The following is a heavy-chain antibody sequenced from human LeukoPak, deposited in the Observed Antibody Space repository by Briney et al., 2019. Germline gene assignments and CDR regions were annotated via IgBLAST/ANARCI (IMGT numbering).Heavy chain of an antibody. D-gene: IGHD6-19*01. V-gene: IGHV3-53*01. Sequence: GGSLRLSCAASGLTFSTYAMAWVRQAPGKGLEWVSVIYSGGSTNYADSVKGRFTISRDNSENTLYLQMNSLRAEDTAVYYCARMGYSSGWYRGWGQGTLVTVSS. CDR1: GLTFSTYA. J-gene: IGHJ4*02. CDR2: IYSGGST. CDR3: ARMGYSSGWYRG.